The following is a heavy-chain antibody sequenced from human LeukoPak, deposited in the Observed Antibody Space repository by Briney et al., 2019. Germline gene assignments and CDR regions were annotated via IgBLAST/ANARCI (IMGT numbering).Heavy chain of an antibody. Sequence: SETLSLTCTVSGGSISSSSYYWGWIRQPPGKGLEWIGSIYYSGSTYYNPSLKSRVTISVDTSKNQFSLKLSSVTAADTAVYYCAREWDYYDSSGYQYYFDYWGRGTLVTVSS. CDR2: IYYSGST. J-gene: IGHJ4*02. D-gene: IGHD3-22*01. V-gene: IGHV4-39*07. CDR3: AREWDYYDSSGYQYYFDY. CDR1: GGSISSSSYY.